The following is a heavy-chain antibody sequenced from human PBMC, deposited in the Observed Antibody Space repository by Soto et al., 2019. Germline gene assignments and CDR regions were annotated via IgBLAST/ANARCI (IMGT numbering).Heavy chain of an antibody. CDR1: GDSISSHY. V-gene: IGHV4-59*11. CDR2: GST. D-gene: IGHD3-10*01. CDR3: ARASTSASGSYYTLDY. Sequence: NPSETLSLTCTVSGDSISSHYWSWIRQPPGKGLEWIGFGSTKYNPSLKSRIRISVDTSKNQFSLNLTSATAADTAVYYCARASTSASGSYYTLDYWGQGTLVTVSS. J-gene: IGHJ4*02.